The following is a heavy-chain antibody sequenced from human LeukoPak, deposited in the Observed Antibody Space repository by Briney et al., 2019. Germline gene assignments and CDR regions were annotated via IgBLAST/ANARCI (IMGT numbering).Heavy chain of an antibody. V-gene: IGHV1-69*13. CDR1: GGTFSSYA. D-gene: IGHD2-15*01. CDR3: ARSEGIGSGGSIYYYYGMDV. CDR2: IIPIFGTA. Sequence: SVTVSCTASGGTFSSYAISWVRQAPGQGLEWMGGIIPIFGTANYAQKFQGRVTITADESTSTAYMELSSLRSEDTAVYYCARSEGIGSGGSIYYYYGMDVWGQGTTVTVSS. J-gene: IGHJ6*02.